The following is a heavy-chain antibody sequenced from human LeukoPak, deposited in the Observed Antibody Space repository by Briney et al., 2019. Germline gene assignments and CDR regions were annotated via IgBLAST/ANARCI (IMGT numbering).Heavy chain of an antibody. CDR1: GDSVSSNSAD. J-gene: IGHJ5*02. D-gene: IGHD3-9*01. Sequence: SQTLSLTCAISGDSVSSNSADWNWIRQSPSRGLEWLGRTYYRSKWYNDYAVSVKSRITINPDTSKNQFSLQLNSVTPEDTAVYYCARDAAGYDILTGYGFDPWGQGTLVTVSS. V-gene: IGHV6-1*01. CDR2: TYYRSKWYN. CDR3: ARDAAGYDILTGYGFDP.